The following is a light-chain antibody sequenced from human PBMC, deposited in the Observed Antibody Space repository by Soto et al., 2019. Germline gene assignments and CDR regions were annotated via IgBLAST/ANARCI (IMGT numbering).Light chain of an antibody. V-gene: IGKV2-40*01. J-gene: IGKJ5*01. CDR1: QSLLDSDDGKTY. CDR3: MQRIESPIT. CDR2: TLS. Sequence: DIVMTQTPLSLPVTPGEPASISCRSSQSLLDSDDGKTYLDWYLQKPGKSPQLLXYTLSYRASGVPERFSGSGSGTDFTLKISRVEAEDVGVYYCMQRIESPITFGQGTRLEIK.